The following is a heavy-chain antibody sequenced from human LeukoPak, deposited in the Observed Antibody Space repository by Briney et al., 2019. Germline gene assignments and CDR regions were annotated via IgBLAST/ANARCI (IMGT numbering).Heavy chain of an antibody. Sequence: SETLSLTCTVSGGSISSYYWSWIRQPPGKGLEWIGYIYYSGSTNYNPSLKSRVTISVDTSKNQFSLKLSSVTAADTAVYYCARAAAPARRFDPWGQGTLVTVSS. D-gene: IGHD2-2*01. V-gene: IGHV4-59*01. J-gene: IGHJ5*02. CDR3: ARAAAPARRFDP. CDR2: IYYSGST. CDR1: GGSISSYY.